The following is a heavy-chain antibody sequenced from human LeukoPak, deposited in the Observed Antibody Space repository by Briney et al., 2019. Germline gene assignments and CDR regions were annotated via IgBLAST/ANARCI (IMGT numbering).Heavy chain of an antibody. CDR1: GFTFSSYW. CDR2: INHNGNVN. D-gene: IGHD3-16*01. Sequence: GGSLRLSCAASGFTFSSYWMNWARQAPGKGLEWVASINHNGNVNYYVDSVKGRFTISRDNAKNSLYLQISNLRAEDTAVYFCARGGGLDVWGQGATVTVSS. V-gene: IGHV3-7*03. J-gene: IGHJ6*02. CDR3: ARGGGLDV.